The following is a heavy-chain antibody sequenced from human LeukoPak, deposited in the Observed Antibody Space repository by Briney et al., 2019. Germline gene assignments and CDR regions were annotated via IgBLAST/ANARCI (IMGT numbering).Heavy chain of an antibody. V-gene: IGHV4-34*01. D-gene: IGHD3-10*01. CDR3: AIHYSSSKVRGVAYYDY. J-gene: IGHJ4*02. CDR1: GGSFSGYY. Sequence: ASETLSLTCAVYGGSFSGYYWSWIRQPPGKGLEWIGEINHSGSTNYNPSFKSRVTTSVDTSKNQFSLKLSSVTPAETAAYYCAIHYSSSKVRGVAYYDYWDQGTLITVTA. CDR2: INHSGST.